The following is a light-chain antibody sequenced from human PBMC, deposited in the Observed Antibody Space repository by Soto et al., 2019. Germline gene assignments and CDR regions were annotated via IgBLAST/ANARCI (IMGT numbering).Light chain of an antibody. Sequence: QSALTQPASVSGSPGQSIAISCTGTSSDVGGYNYVSWYQHHPGKVPKLMIYDVSNRPSGVSDRFSGSKSGNTASLTISGLQAEDEAVYYCSSYTSSSTPYVFGTGTKLTVL. CDR1: SSDVGGYNY. J-gene: IGLJ1*01. V-gene: IGLV2-14*03. CDR2: DVS. CDR3: SSYTSSSTPYV.